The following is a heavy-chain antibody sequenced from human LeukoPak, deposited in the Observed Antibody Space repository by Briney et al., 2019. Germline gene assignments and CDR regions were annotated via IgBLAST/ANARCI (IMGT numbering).Heavy chain of an antibody. J-gene: IGHJ4*02. CDR3: AKWTYGPGSPFDY. Sequence: PGGSLRLSCAASGFIFSSYGMHWVRQAPDKGLEGVAYIGHGGNNQNYADSVKGRFTISRDNSKNTLSLQMNNLRTEDTAVYYCAKWTYGPGSPFDYWGQGILVTVSS. CDR2: IGHGGNNQ. CDR1: GFIFSSYG. D-gene: IGHD3-10*01. V-gene: IGHV3-30*02.